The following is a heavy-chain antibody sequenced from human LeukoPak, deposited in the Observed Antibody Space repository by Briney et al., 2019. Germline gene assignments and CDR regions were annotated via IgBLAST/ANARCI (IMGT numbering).Heavy chain of an antibody. Sequence: ASVKVSCKASGGTFRSYAITWVRQAPGQGLEWMGGIIPIFGTANYARKFQDRVTITADESTSTAYMELSSLRSDDTAVYYCARVQLERSGEPFDYWGQGTLVTVSS. D-gene: IGHD1-1*01. J-gene: IGHJ4*02. CDR3: ARVQLERSGEPFDY. CDR1: GGTFRSYA. V-gene: IGHV1-69*13. CDR2: IIPIFGTA.